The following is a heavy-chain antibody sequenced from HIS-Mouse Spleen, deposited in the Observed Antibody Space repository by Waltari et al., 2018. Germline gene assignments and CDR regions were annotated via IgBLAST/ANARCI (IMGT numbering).Heavy chain of an antibody. CDR2: IYYSGST. D-gene: IGHD3-3*01. CDR3: ASNAMGDFWSGSYQFDY. V-gene: IGHV4-31*03. J-gene: IGHJ4*02. CDR1: GGSISSGGYY. Sequence: QVQLQESGPGLVKPSQTLSLTCTVSGGSISSGGYYWSWIRQHPGKGLEWIGYIYYSGSTYYNPSLKSRVTISGDTSKNQFSLKLSSVTAADTAVYYCASNAMGDFWSGSYQFDYWGQGTLVTVSS.